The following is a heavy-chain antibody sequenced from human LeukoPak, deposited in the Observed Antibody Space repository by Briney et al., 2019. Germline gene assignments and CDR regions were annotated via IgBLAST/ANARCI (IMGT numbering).Heavy chain of an antibody. CDR1: GFIFSNFA. CDR2: LSSNGGRT. D-gene: IGHD6-13*01. J-gene: IGHJ4*02. CDR3: ARGVYEEDVNY. V-gene: IGHV3-64D*06. Sequence: GGSLRLSCSASGFIFSNFAMHWVRQAPGTGLEYVSALSSNGGRTYYADSVKGRFTISRDNSKNTLYLQMSSLRAEDTAVYYCARGVYEEDVNYWGQGTLVTVSS.